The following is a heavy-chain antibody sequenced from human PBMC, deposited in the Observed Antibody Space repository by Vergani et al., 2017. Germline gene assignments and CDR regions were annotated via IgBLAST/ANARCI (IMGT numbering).Heavy chain of an antibody. CDR1: GFTFDDYA. D-gene: IGHD3-10*01. CDR3: ASESLRGVIIGYYYYGMDV. Sequence: EVQLLESGGGLVQPGGSLRLSCAASGFTFDDYAMHWVRQAPGKGLEWVSGISWNSGSIGYADSVKGRFTISRDNAKNSLYLQMNSLRAEDTAVYYCASESLRGVIIGYYYYGMDVWGQGTTVTVSS. V-gene: IGHV3-9*01. CDR2: ISWNSGSI. J-gene: IGHJ6*02.